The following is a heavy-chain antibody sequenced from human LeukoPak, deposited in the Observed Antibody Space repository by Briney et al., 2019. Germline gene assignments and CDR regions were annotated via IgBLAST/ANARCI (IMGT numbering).Heavy chain of an antibody. Sequence: SETLSLTCTVSGYSISSGYYWGWIRQPPGKGLEWVGSISHRGSTYYNPSLRSRITISLDRSKQKFSLKLTSVTAADTAVYFCARGAEYYAIWRGYAGYSDYWGQGISVTVSS. CDR1: GYSISSGYY. CDR3: ARGAEYYAIWRGYAGYSDY. CDR2: ISHRGST. J-gene: IGHJ4*02. D-gene: IGHD3-3*01. V-gene: IGHV4-38-2*02.